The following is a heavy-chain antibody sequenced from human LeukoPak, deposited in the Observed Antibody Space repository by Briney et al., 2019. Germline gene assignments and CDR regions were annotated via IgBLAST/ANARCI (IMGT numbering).Heavy chain of an antibody. CDR3: ARGVFVRGVIPHDY. CDR1: GGTFSSYA. Sequence: GASVKVSCKASGGTFSSYAISWVRQAPGQGLEWMGGIIPIFGTANYAQKFQGRVTITADESTSTAYMELSRLRSDDTAVYYCARGVFVRGVIPHDYWGQGTLVTVSS. CDR2: IIPIFGTA. J-gene: IGHJ4*02. V-gene: IGHV1-69*13. D-gene: IGHD3-10*01.